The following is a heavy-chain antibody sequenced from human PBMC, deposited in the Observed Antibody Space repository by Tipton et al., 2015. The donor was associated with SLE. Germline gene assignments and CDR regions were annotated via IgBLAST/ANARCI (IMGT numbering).Heavy chain of an antibody. CDR2: ISWNSGSI. J-gene: IGHJ6*03. Sequence: SLRLSCAASGFTFDDYAMHWVRQGPGKGLEWVSGISWNSGSIDYADSVKGRFTISRDNAKNSLYLQMNSLRPEDTALYYCVKDKGIYYCFHMDVWGRGTTLTVSS. CDR3: VKDKGIYYCFHMDV. CDR1: GFTFDDYA. D-gene: IGHD3-10*01. V-gene: IGHV3-9*01.